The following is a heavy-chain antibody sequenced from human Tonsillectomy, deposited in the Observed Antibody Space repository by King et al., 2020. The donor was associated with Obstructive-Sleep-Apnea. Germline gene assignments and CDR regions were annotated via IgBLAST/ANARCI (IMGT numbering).Heavy chain of an antibody. D-gene: IGHD2-15*01. Sequence: QLQESGPGLVKPSETLSLTCTVSGDSISSSSYYWGWIRQPPGKGLEWIGTIYYSGSTYYNPSLKSRVTISVDTSKNQFSLKLSSVTAADTAVYYCARDPLRWCSGGSCYSHGMDVWGQGTTVTVSS. V-gene: IGHV4-39*07. J-gene: IGHJ6*02. CDR3: ARDPLRWCSGGSCYSHGMDV. CDR1: GDSISSSSYY. CDR2: IYYSGST.